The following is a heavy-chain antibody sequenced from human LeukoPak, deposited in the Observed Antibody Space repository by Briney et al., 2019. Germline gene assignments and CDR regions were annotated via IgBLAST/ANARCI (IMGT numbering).Heavy chain of an antibody. J-gene: IGHJ4*02. V-gene: IGHV3-7*04. D-gene: IGHD3-22*01. CDR1: GFTFSSYW. CDR2: IKQDGSEK. Sequence: GGSLRLSCAASGFTFSSYWMSWVRQAPGKGLEWVANIKQDGSEKYYVDSVKGRFTISRDNAKNSLYLQMNSLRAEDTAVYYCARGIYYDSSGYWSYYFDYWGQGTLVTVSP. CDR3: ARGIYYDSSGYWSYYFDY.